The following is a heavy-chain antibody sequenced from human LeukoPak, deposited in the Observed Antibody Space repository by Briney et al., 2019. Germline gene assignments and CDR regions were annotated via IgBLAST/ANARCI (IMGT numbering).Heavy chain of an antibody. CDR2: ISNI. J-gene: IGHJ4*02. Sequence: PWGSLRLSCAASGFTFSSYSMNWVRQAPGKGLEWVSSISNIYYADSVKGRFTISRDNAKNSLYLQMNSLRAEDTAVYYCASGIAVAGTIYGYWGQGTLVTVSS. CDR3: ASGIAVAGTIYGY. D-gene: IGHD6-19*01. CDR1: GFTFSSYS. V-gene: IGHV3-21*01.